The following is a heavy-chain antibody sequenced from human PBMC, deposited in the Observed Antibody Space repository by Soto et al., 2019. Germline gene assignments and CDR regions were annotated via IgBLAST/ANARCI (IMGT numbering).Heavy chain of an antibody. Sequence: EVHLLESGGGLVQPGGSLRLSCAASGFTFSNYAMSWVRQAPGKGLEWVSTINDIDGDTYLADSVKGRFTMSRDTSKNTLFLQMNSLRAEDTAVYFCAKGTRSLKWMFDYHHLDVWGIGTAVTVSS. V-gene: IGHV3-23*01. J-gene: IGHJ6*03. CDR3: AKGTRSLKWMFDYHHLDV. CDR2: INDIDGDT. CDR1: GFTFSNYA. D-gene: IGHD3-3*01.